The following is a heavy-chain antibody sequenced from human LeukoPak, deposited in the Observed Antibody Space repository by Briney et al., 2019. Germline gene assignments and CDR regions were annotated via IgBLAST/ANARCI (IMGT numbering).Heavy chain of an antibody. CDR3: ARDNGGWFDS. D-gene: IGHD3-10*01. CDR1: EFIFSDYW. Sequence: PGGSLRLSCVASEFIFSDYWMRWVRQAPGEGLEWVANIKQGGREEKYVGSVKGRFAISRDDAKSTLYLQMDSLSGDDTAVYYCARDNGGWFDSWGRGTLVTVSS. J-gene: IGHJ5*01. CDR2: IKQGGREE. V-gene: IGHV3-7*03.